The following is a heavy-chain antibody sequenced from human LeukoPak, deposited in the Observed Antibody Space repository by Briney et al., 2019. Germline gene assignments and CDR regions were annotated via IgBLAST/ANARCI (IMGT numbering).Heavy chain of an antibody. V-gene: IGHV3-21*01. J-gene: IGHJ4*02. CDR2: ISSGSSYI. CDR3: ARLVGATDSPSDY. Sequence: GGSLRLSCAASGFTFSSYNMNWVRQSPGKGLEWVSCISSGSSYIYYADSVKGRFTISRDNANNSLYLQMNSLRAEDTAVYYCARLVGATDSPSDYWGQGSLVTVSS. CDR1: GFTFSSYN. D-gene: IGHD1-26*01.